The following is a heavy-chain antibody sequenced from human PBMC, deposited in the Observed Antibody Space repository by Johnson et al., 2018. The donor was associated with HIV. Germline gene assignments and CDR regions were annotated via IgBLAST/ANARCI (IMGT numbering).Heavy chain of an antibody. J-gene: IGHJ3*02. CDR2: ISYDGSNK. V-gene: IGHV3-30*03. CDR1: GFTFSREN. Sequence: QVQLVESGGDVVQPGMSLRLSYAASGFTFSRENMHWVRQAPDKGLHWVAVISYDGSNKYYADSVKGRFTISRDNSKNTLYLQMNSLRAEDTAVYYCARIGLPYYYGSGSYSHDAFDIWGQGTMVTVSS. D-gene: IGHD3-10*01. CDR3: ARIGLPYYYGSGSYSHDAFDI.